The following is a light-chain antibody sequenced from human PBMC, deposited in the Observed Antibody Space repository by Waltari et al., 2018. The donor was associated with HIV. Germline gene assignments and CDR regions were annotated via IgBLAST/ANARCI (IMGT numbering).Light chain of an antibody. CDR2: GAS. CDR3: QQYNNWRGT. Sequence: EIVMTQSPATLSVSPGERATVSCRASQNVISNLAWYQHKPGQPPRLLIYGASTRAPGIPARFSGSGSGTEFTLTITSLQSEDFAVYYCQQYNNWRGTFGPGTKVDFK. J-gene: IGKJ3*01. V-gene: IGKV3-15*01. CDR1: QNVISN.